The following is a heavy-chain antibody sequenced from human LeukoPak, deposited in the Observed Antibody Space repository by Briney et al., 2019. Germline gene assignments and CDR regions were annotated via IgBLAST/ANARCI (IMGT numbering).Heavy chain of an antibody. CDR1: GGSISSYY. Sequence: RPSETLSLTCTGSGGSISSYYWSWIRQPPGKGLEWIGYIYYSGSTNYNPSLKSRVTISVDTSKNQFSLKLSSVTAADTAVYYCARVASQRGYSYGHYYYYGMDVWGQGTTVTVSS. J-gene: IGHJ6*02. V-gene: IGHV4-59*01. CDR2: IYYSGST. CDR3: ARVASQRGYSYGHYYYYGMDV. D-gene: IGHD5-18*01.